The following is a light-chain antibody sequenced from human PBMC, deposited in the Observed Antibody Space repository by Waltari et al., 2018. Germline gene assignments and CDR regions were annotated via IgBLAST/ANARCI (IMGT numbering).Light chain of an antibody. V-gene: IGKV3-20*01. CDR1: QSVSRA. Sequence: ELVLTQSPGSLSSSPGERVTLSCRASQSVSRALAWYQQKPGQAPRLLIFGASNRATGIPDRFSGRGSETDFSLTISRLEPEDFAVYYCQHYVRLPATFGRGTKVEIK. J-gene: IGKJ1*01. CDR3: QHYVRLPAT. CDR2: GAS.